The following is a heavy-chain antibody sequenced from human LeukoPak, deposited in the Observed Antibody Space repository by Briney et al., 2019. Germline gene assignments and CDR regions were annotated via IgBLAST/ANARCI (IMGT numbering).Heavy chain of an antibody. D-gene: IGHD2-2*01. CDR2: IIPIFGTA. CDR3: ARWPIVVVPAASGYYYYGMDV. J-gene: IGHJ6*02. Sequence: SVKVSCKASGYSFTSYGISWVRQAPGQGLEWMGGIIPIFGTANYAQKFQGRVTITADESTSTAYMELSSLRSEDTAVYYCARWPIVVVPAASGYYYYGMDVWGQGTTVTVSS. CDR1: GYSFTSYG. V-gene: IGHV1-69*13.